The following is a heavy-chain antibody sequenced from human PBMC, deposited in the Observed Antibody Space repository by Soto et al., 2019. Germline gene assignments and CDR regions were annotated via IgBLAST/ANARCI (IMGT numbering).Heavy chain of an antibody. V-gene: IGHV3-49*03. Sequence: GGSLRLSCTASGFTFGDYAMSWFRQAPGKGLEWVGFIRSKAYGGTTEYAASVKGRFTISRDDSKSIAYLQMNSLKTEDTAVYYCTSSYDFWSGSNPSFDYWGQGTLVTVSS. D-gene: IGHD3-3*01. CDR2: IRSKAYGGTT. CDR3: TSSYDFWSGSNPSFDY. CDR1: GFTFGDYA. J-gene: IGHJ4*02.